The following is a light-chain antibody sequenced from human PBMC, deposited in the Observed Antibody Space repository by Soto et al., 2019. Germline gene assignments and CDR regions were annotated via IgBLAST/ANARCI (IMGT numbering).Light chain of an antibody. CDR2: AAS. J-gene: IGKJ1*01. CDR3: LQDYNYTRT. CDR1: QSIAKY. Sequence: IRLTQSPSSLPASVQDRVTITCWASQSIAKYLNWYQNKPGKAPNLLIYAASSLQSGVPSRLRGSGYGTDLTITISSMKAVDFETYYCLQDYNYTRTFGQGTKVDI. V-gene: IGKV1-6*01.